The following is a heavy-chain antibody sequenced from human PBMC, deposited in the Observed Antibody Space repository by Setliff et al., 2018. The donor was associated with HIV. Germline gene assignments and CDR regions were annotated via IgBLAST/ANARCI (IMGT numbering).Heavy chain of an antibody. V-gene: IGHV1-2*06. CDR3: ARGTRVGANDAFDI. CDR1: GYTFTGYY. CDR2: INPNSGGT. D-gene: IGHD1-26*01. Sequence: GASVKVSCKASGYTFTGYYMHWVRQAPGQGLEWMGRINPNSGGTNYARKSQGRVTMTRDTSISTAYMELSWLRSDDTAVYFCARGTRVGANDAFDIWGQGTMVTVSS. J-gene: IGHJ3*02.